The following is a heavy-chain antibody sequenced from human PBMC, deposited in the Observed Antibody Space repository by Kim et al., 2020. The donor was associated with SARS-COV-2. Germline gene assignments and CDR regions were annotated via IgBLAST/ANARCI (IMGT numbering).Heavy chain of an antibody. CDR3: ARDGISYTIFGVLWDLDAFDI. CDR2: IIPILGIA. CDR1: GGTFSSYA. J-gene: IGHJ3*02. D-gene: IGHD3-3*01. Sequence: SVKVSCKASGGTFSSYAISWVRQAPGQGLEWMGRIIPILGIANYAQKFQGRVTITADKSTSTAYKELSSLRSEDTAVYYCARDGISYTIFGVLWDLDAFDIWGQGTMVTVSS. V-gene: IGHV1-69*04.